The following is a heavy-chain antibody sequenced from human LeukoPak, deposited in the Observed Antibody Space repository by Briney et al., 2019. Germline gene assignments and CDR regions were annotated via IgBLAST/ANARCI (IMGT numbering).Heavy chain of an antibody. Sequence: PSETLSLTCTVSGGSISSYYWSWIRQPPGKGLEWIGYIYYSGSTNYNPSLKSRVTISVDTSKNQFSLKLSSVTAADTAVYYCAKGDYMDYYYYMDVWGKGTTVTVSS. D-gene: IGHD4-11*01. CDR3: AKGDYMDYYYYMDV. CDR2: IYYSGST. V-gene: IGHV4-59*01. J-gene: IGHJ6*03. CDR1: GGSISSYY.